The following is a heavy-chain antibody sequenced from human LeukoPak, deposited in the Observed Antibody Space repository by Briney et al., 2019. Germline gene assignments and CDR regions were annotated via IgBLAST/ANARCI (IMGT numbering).Heavy chain of an antibody. CDR3: TKSRGSGSYSPPNYFDP. Sequence: PGGSLRLSCAASGFIFSSNAMPWVRQAPGKGLEWVAFIRYDGSNKDYADSVKGRFTISRDNSKNTLYLQMNSLRLEDTAVYYCTKSRGSGSYSPPNYFDPWGQGTLVTVSS. CDR1: GFIFSSNA. D-gene: IGHD3-10*01. V-gene: IGHV3-30*02. CDR2: IRYDGSNK. J-gene: IGHJ5*02.